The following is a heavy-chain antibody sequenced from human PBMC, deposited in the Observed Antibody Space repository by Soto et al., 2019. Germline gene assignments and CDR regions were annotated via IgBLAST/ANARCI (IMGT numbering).Heavy chain of an antibody. CDR1: GGSIRSSHTSTY. D-gene: IGHD2-2*01. V-gene: IGHV4-61*01. CDR3: ASLELLSTYGMDF. Sequence: SETLSLTCSVSGGSIRSSHTSTYWTWIRQPTGQGLEWIGYIYYSGSTNYNPSLKSLVTISVDTSKNPFSLKLSPVTAADTAVYYWASLELLSTYGMDFRGQGTTVTVSS. CDR2: IYYSGST. J-gene: IGHJ6*02.